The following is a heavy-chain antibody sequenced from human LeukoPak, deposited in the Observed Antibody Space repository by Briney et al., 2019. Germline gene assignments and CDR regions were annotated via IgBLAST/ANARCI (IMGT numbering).Heavy chain of an antibody. Sequence: GASVKVSCKVSGYTLTELSMHWVRQAPGKGLEWMGNFDPGDGETTYAQKFQGRVTMTEDTSTDTAYMELSSLRSEDTAMYYCATDPGTPWFDYWGQGTLVTVSS. V-gene: IGHV1-24*01. J-gene: IGHJ4*02. D-gene: IGHD1-1*01. CDR3: ATDPGTPWFDY. CDR1: GYTLTELS. CDR2: FDPGDGET.